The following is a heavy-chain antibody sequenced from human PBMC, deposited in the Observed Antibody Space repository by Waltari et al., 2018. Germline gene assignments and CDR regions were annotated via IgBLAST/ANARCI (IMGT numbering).Heavy chain of an antibody. J-gene: IGHJ5*01. CDR3: ARLLYDSSGYWFDS. CDR1: SGSLRSYY. Sequence: QVQLQESGPGLVRPSATLSLTCPVPSGSLRSYYWTWIRQPPGKGLEWVGYIYYSGSTSYNPSLKSRVTMSVDTSMDKFSLKLSSVTAADTAIYYCARLLYDSSGYWFDSWGQGTLVTVSS. CDR2: IYYSGST. V-gene: IGHV4-59*01. D-gene: IGHD3-22*01.